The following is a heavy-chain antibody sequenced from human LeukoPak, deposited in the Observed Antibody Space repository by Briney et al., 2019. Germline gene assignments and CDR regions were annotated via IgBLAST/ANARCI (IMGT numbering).Heavy chain of an antibody. V-gene: IGHV3-11*03. CDR3: ARVPMVRGVIPYGMDV. CDR1: GFTFSDYY. D-gene: IGHD3-10*01. J-gene: IGHJ6*02. CDR2: ISSSSSYT. Sequence: GGSLRPSCAASGFTFSDYYMSWIRQAPGKGLEWVSYISSSSSYTNYADSVKGRFTISRDNAKNSLYLQMNSLRAEDTAVYYCARVPMVRGVIPYGMDVWGQGTTVTVSS.